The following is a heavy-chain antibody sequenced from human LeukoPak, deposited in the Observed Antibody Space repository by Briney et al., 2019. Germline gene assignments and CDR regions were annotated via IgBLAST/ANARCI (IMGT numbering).Heavy chain of an antibody. CDR1: GFTFSSYA. CDR3: ARNYLFDTHDY. CDR2: IAPDGSVK. D-gene: IGHD2-2*02. V-gene: IGHV3-7*01. Sequence: GGSLRLSCAASGFTFSSYAMHWVRQAPGKGLEWVANIAPDGSVKNYRATLKGQFTISRDNAKNSLHLQMNSLRAEDTAVYYCARNYLFDTHDYWGQGTLVIVSS. J-gene: IGHJ4*02.